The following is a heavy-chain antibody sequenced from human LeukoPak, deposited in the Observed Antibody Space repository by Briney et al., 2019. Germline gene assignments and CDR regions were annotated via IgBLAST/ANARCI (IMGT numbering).Heavy chain of an antibody. CDR1: GDSTRSYY. J-gene: IGHJ4*02. V-gene: IGHV4-59*03. D-gene: IGHD3-16*01. CDR2: IYYSGYI. CDR3: GDLVDMWGAYLDY. Sequence: KPSETLSLTCTVSGDSTRSYYWSWLGQPPGKGLEWIGYIYYSGYIHYSTSLKSRVTISVDTSKNQVFLDLTSVAAAGTAVYFGGDLVDMWGAYLDYWGQGALVTVSS.